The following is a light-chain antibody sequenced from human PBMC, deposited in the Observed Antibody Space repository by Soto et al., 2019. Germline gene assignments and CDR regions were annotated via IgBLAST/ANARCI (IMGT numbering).Light chain of an antibody. V-gene: IGKV3-15*01. Sequence: VMTQTPSTVAVCAGKGASLWCRASQSVSSNLAWYRQKPGQAPRLLMYGASTRATSISDRFSGSGSGTEFPLTTSGLQSEEVAAYYCQQYNQCPCTFGGGTKVDIK. CDR2: GAS. CDR3: QQYNQCPCT. J-gene: IGKJ4*02. CDR1: QSVSSN.